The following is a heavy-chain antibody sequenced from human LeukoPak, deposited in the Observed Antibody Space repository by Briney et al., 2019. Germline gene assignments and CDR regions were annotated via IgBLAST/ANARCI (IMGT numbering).Heavy chain of an antibody. V-gene: IGHV4-30-4*08. J-gene: IGHJ4*02. Sequence: PSETLSLTCTVSGDSFSSADYYWNWIRQPPGKGLEWIGHIYYGGSAYYNPSLKSRITISVDTSKNQFPLKLNSVTAADTAMYYCARDRGWQGFDYWGQGTLVTVSS. CDR3: ARDRGWQGFDY. D-gene: IGHD3-10*01. CDR2: IYYGGSA. CDR1: GDSFSSADYY.